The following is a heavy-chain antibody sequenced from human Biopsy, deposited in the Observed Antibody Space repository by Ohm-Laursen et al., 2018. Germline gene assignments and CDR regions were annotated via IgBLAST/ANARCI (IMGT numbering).Heavy chain of an antibody. V-gene: IGHV3-48*03. CDR2: IHYTGSPI. Sequence: GSLRLSCSAPGFTFTSYEMNWVRQASGKGLEWVANIHYTGSPIYYADSVRGRFTISRDNGEYSLFLQMNSPRVDDTAVYYCARRIPLYGMDVWGQGTTVTVSS. CDR3: ARRIPLYGMDV. CDR1: GFTFTSYE. D-gene: IGHD2-2*02. J-gene: IGHJ6*02.